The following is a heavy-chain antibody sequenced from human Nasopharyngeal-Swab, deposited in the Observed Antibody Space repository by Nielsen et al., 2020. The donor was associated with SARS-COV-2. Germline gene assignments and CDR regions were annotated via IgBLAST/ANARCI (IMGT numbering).Heavy chain of an antibody. J-gene: IGHJ6*02. V-gene: IGHV5-51*01. CDR3: ARAKAMITFGGVIVSDYYYGMDV. D-gene: IGHD3-16*02. Sequence: GESLKISCKGSGYRFISYWIGWVRQMPGKGLEWMGIIYPGDSDTRYSPSFQGQVTISADKSISTAYLQWSSLKASDTAMYYCARAKAMITFGGVIVSDYYYGMDVWGQGTTVTVSS. CDR1: GYRFISYW. CDR2: IYPGDSDT.